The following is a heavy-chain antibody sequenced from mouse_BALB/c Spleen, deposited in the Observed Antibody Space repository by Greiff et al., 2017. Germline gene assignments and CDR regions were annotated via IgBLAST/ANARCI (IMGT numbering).Heavy chain of an antibody. CDR3: ARGSGITTAFDY. D-gene: IGHD1-2*01. V-gene: IGHV5-4*02. CDR1: GFTFSDYY. Sequence: EVKLVESGGGLVKPGGSLKLSCAASGFTFSDYYMYWVRQTPEKRLEWVATISDGGSYTYYPDSVKGRFTISRDNAKNNLYLQMSSLKSEDTAMYYCARGSGITTAFDYWGQGTTLTVSS. CDR2: ISDGGSYT. J-gene: IGHJ2*01.